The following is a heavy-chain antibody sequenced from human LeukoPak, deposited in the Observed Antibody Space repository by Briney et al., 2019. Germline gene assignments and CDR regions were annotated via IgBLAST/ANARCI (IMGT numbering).Heavy chain of an antibody. CDR2: IYYSGST. V-gene: IGHV4-39*07. D-gene: IGHD5-12*01. J-gene: IGHJ5*02. Sequence: SETLSLTCTVSGGSISSSSYYWGWIRQPPGKGLEWIGSIYYSGSTYYNPSLKSRVTISVDTSKNQFSLKLSSVTAADTAVYYCARGDYRYSGYTNRAGFDPWGQGTLVTVSS. CDR1: GGSISSSSYY. CDR3: ARGDYRYSGYTNRAGFDP.